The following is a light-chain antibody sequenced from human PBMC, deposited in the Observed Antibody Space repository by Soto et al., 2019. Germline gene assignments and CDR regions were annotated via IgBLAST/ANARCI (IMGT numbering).Light chain of an antibody. CDR3: QQRSNWSRT. CDR1: QSGSSY. CDR2: DAS. V-gene: IGKV3-11*01. Sequence: ILSVQSPGTLTFPPRQGETHSWKASQSGSSYLAWYQQKPGQAPRLLIYDASNRATGIPARFSGSGSGTDFTLTISSLEPEDFAVYYCQQRSNWSRTFGQGTRLEIK. J-gene: IGKJ5*01.